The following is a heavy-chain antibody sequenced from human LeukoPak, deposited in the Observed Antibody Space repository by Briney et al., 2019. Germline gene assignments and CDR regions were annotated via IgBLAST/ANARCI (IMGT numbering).Heavy chain of an antibody. V-gene: IGHV4-59*08. J-gene: IGHJ2*01. CDR1: GGSISSYY. CDR2: IYYSGST. D-gene: IGHD5-12*01. CDR3: ARQSGVATARDWYFDL. Sequence: PSETLSLTCTVSGGSISSYYWSWIRQPPGKGLEWIGYIYYSGSTNYNPSLKSRVTISVDTSKNQFSLKLSSVTAADTAVYYCARQSGVATARDWYFDLWGRGTLVTVSS.